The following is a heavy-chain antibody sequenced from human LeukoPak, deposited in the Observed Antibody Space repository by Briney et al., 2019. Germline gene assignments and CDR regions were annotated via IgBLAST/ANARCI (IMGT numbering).Heavy chain of an antibody. CDR3: ARCRDTVSYSLLRY. Sequence: QPGGSLRLSCATAGFPFRNYGIHWVRQAPGKGLEWVAVIWSDGSNRYYADSVRGRFTISRDNSENTVYLQMNSLRVDDTAMYYCARCRDTVSYSLLRYWGQGTLVTVAS. D-gene: IGHD1-26*01. CDR1: GFPFRNYG. V-gene: IGHV3-33*01. CDR2: IWSDGSNR. J-gene: IGHJ4*02.